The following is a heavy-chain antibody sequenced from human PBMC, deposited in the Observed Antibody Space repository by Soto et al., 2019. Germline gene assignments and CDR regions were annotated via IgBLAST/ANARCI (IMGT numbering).Heavy chain of an antibody. Sequence: GGSLRLSCAASGFTFSSDGMHWVRQAPGKGLEWVAVISYDGSNKYYADSVKGRFTISRDNSKNTLYLQMNSLRAEDTAVYYCAKSGSLQFSYCSNTSCYAGNWFDPWGQGTLVTVSS. CDR1: GFTFSSDG. CDR2: ISYDGSNK. D-gene: IGHD2-2*01. J-gene: IGHJ5*02. V-gene: IGHV3-30*18. CDR3: AKSGSLQFSYCSNTSCYAGNWFDP.